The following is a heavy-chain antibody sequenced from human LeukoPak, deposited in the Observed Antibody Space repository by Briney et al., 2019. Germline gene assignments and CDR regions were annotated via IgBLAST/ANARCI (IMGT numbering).Heavy chain of an antibody. CDR3: ARDLRRSYSHGFYFDY. CDR1: GGSISSSNYY. Sequence: PSETLSLTCTVSGGSISSSNYYWGWIRQPPGKGLEWIESGYYSGSTYYNPSLKSRVTRSVDTSKNQFSLKLSSVTAADTAVYYCARDLRRSYSHGFYFDYWGQGTLVTVSS. J-gene: IGHJ4*02. CDR2: GYYSGST. D-gene: IGHD1-26*01. V-gene: IGHV4-39*07.